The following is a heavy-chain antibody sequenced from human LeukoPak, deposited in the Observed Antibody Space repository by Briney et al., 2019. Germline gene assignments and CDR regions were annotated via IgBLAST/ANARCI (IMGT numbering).Heavy chain of an antibody. J-gene: IGHJ4*02. CDR3: AKDVDGYFDY. V-gene: IGHV3-9*01. CDR1: GFTFDDYA. Sequence: GGSLRLSCAASGFTFDDYAMHWVRQAPGKGLEWVSGISWNSGSIGYADSVKGRFTISRDNAKNSLYLQMNSLRAEDTAVYYCAKDVDGYFDYWGQGTLVTVSS. CDR2: ISWNSGSI.